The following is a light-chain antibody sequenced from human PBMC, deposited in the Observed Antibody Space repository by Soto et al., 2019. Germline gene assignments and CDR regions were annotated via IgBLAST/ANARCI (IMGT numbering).Light chain of an antibody. CDR3: QQRSNWPPYT. J-gene: IGKJ2*01. CDR1: QSVSSSY. Sequence: IVLTQSPGTLSLSPGERATLSCRASQSVSSSYLAWYHQKPGQAPRLLLYDASNRATGIPARFSGSGSETDFTLTINSLEPEDFAVYYCQQRSNWPPYTFGQGTRLEIK. CDR2: DAS. V-gene: IGKV3-11*01.